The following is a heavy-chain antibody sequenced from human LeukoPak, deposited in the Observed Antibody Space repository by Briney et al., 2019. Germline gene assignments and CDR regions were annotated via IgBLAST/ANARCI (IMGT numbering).Heavy chain of an antibody. CDR1: GYTFTSYY. Sequence: ASVKVSCKASGYTFTSYYIHWVRQAPGQGLEWMGIINPSGGSTSYAQKFQGRVTMTRDMSTSTVYMELSSLRSEDTAVYYCARGGYSNYYMDVWGKGTTVTVSS. V-gene: IGHV1-46*01. CDR3: ARGGYSNYYMDV. CDR2: INPSGGST. J-gene: IGHJ6*03. D-gene: IGHD4-11*01.